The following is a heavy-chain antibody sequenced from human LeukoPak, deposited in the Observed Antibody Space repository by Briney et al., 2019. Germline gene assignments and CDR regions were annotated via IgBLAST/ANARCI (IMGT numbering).Heavy chain of an antibody. CDR2: IHYSGST. Sequence: SETLSLTCTVSGGSISSYYWSWIRQPPGKGLEWIGYIHYSGSTNYNPSLKSRVTISVDTSKNQFSLKLSSVTAADTAVYYCARCKAAAGRYFQHWGQGTLVTVSS. CDR3: ARCKAAAGRYFQH. J-gene: IGHJ1*01. CDR1: GGSISSYY. D-gene: IGHD6-13*01. V-gene: IGHV4-59*12.